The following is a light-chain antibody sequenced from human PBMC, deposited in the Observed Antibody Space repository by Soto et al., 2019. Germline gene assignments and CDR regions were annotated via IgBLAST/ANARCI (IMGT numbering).Light chain of an antibody. CDR3: QTWGTGTLV. CDR2: LNSDGSH. V-gene: IGLV4-69*01. J-gene: IGLJ2*01. Sequence: QLVLTQSPSASASLGASVKLTCTLSSGHSSYAIAWHQQQPEKGPRYLMKLNSDGSHSKGDGIPDRFSGSSSGAERYLTISSLQSEDAADYYCQTWGTGTLVFGGGTKLTVL. CDR1: SGHSSYA.